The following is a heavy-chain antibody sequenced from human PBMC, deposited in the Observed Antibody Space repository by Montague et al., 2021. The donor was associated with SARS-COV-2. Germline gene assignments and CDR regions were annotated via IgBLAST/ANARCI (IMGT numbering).Heavy chain of an antibody. Sequence: SETLSLTCAVYGGSFSGYYWSWIRQPPGKGLEWIGEINHSGSTNYNPSLKSRVTISMDTSKYQFSLKLSSVTAADTAVYYCARAVRQLGVRCYYYYIDVWDKGTTVTVSS. V-gene: IGHV4-34*01. J-gene: IGHJ6*03. CDR1: GGSFSGYY. D-gene: IGHD6-6*01. CDR2: INHSGST. CDR3: ARAVRQLGVRCYYYYIDV.